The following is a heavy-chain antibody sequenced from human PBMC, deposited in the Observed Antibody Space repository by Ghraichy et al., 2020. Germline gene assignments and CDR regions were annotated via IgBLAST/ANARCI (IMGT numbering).Heavy chain of an antibody. Sequence: GASLNISCEASGFTVSSNYMSWVRQAPGKGLEWVSLIYSDGSTFYADSVKGRFTISRDNSKNTLFLQMNSLRAEDTAVYFCANMWQQADYWGRGTLVTVSS. CDR3: ANMWQQADY. CDR1: GFTVSSNY. J-gene: IGHJ4*02. D-gene: IGHD6-13*01. CDR2: IYSDGST. V-gene: IGHV3-53*01.